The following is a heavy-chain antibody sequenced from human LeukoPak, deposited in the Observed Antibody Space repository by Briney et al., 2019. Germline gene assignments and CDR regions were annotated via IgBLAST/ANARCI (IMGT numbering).Heavy chain of an antibody. J-gene: IGHJ4*02. CDR2: LYYSGST. CDR1: GGSISTISYY. D-gene: IGHD3-9*01. CDR3: AAGYYRTFDY. Sequence: PSETLSLTCTVSGGSISTISYYWGWIRQPPGKGLEWIGSLYYSGSTYYNPSLKSRVTISVDTSKNQFSLKLTSVTAADTAVYYCAAGYYRTFDYWGQGTLVTVSS. V-gene: IGHV4-39*01.